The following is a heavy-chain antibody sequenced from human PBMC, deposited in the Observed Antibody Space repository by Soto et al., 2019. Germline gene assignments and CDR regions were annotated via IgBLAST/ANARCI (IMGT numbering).Heavy chain of an antibody. CDR1: GGSISSSSYY. CDR2: IYYSGST. J-gene: IGHJ4*02. CDR3: ARIQDTAMDPFDY. V-gene: IGHV4-31*03. D-gene: IGHD5-18*01. Sequence: PSETLSLTCTVSGGSISSSSYYWSWIRQHPGKGLEWIGYIYYSGSTYYNPSLKSRVTISVDTSKNQFSLKLSSVTAADTAVYYCARIQDTAMDPFDYWGQGTLVTVSS.